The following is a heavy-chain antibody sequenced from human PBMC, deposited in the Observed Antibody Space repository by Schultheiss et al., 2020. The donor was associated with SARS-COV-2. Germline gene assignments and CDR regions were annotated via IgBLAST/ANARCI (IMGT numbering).Heavy chain of an antibody. CDR2: IHHSGST. D-gene: IGHD2-15*01. V-gene: IGHV4-61*01. CDR1: GASISSGTYY. Sequence: SETLSLTCTVSGASISSGTYYWGWIRQPPGKGLEWIGYIHHSGSTSENPSLRSRVTISVDTSKNQFSLELSSVTASDAAVYYCAREGSGQADAYDIWGQGTVVTVSS. J-gene: IGHJ3*02. CDR3: AREGSGQADAYDI.